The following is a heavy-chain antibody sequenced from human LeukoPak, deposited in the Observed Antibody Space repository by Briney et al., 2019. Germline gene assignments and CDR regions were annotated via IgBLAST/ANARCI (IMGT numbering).Heavy chain of an antibody. CDR2: ISWNSGSI. V-gene: IGHV3-9*01. CDR3: AISPGPTTGVTILDY. CDR1: GFTFNDYA. Sequence: GRSLRLSCAASGFTFNDYAMHWVRQAPGKGLEWVSGISWNSGSIGYAASVKGRFTISRDNAKNTLYLQMNSLRAEDTALYYCAISPGPTTGVTILDYWGQGTPVTVSS. J-gene: IGHJ4*02. D-gene: IGHD4-23*01.